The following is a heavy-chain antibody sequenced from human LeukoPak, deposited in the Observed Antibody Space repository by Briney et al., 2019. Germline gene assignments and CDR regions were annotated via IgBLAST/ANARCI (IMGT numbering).Heavy chain of an antibody. V-gene: IGHV3-23*01. J-gene: IGHJ4*02. Sequence: GGSLRLSCAASGFTFSSYSMNWVRQAPGKGLEWVSAISGSGGSTYYADSVKGRFTISKDNSKNTLYLQMNSLRAEDTAVYYCAKGSRPIDYWGQGTLVTVSS. D-gene: IGHD2-2*01. CDR2: ISGSGGST. CDR3: AKGSRPIDY. CDR1: GFTFSSYS.